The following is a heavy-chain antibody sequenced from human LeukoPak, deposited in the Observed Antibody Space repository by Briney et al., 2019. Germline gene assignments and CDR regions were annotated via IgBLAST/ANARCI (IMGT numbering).Heavy chain of an antibody. J-gene: IGHJ5*02. CDR1: GDSINSHY. D-gene: IGHD1-1*01. CDR3: ARHWIETTKSYSYWFDP. CDR2: IYTRGRP. V-gene: IGHV4-4*09. Sequence: KPSETLSLTFTVYGDSINSHYWSWIRQPPGQGLKGVVVIYTRGRPNYNPTLKSRVTMSGDTSKNQVSLTLTSVTAADTAVYYCARHWIETTKSYSYWFDPWGQGTLVTVSS.